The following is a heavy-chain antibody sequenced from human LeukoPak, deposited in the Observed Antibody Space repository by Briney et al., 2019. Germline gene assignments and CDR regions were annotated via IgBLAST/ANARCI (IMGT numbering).Heavy chain of an antibody. D-gene: IGHD6-13*01. J-gene: IGHJ4*02. CDR1: GFTFSSYS. CDR2: ISSSSSYI. Sequence: GGSLRLSCAASGFTFSSYSMNWVRQAPGKGLERVSSISSSSSYIYYADSVKGRFTISRDNAKNSLYLQMNSLRAEDTAVYYCARDLQGAAAGKELVYWGQGTLVTVSS. CDR3: ARDLQGAAAGKELVY. V-gene: IGHV3-21*01.